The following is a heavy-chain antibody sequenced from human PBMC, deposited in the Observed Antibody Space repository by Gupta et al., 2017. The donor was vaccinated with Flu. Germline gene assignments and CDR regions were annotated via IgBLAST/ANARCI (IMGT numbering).Heavy chain of an antibody. D-gene: IGHD5-12*01. V-gene: IGHV1-69*01. Sequence: QVQLVQSGAEVRKPGSSVKVSCKASGGTFANYAISWVRQAPGQGLEWMAGITPILGTTTYAQQFQARVTITADESTGTAYMELSSLRAEDTAVYYCARVRFSGNDPRLSAYGMDVWGQGTTVTVSS. J-gene: IGHJ6*02. CDR2: ITPILGTT. CDR3: ARVRFSGNDPRLSAYGMDV. CDR1: GGTFANYA.